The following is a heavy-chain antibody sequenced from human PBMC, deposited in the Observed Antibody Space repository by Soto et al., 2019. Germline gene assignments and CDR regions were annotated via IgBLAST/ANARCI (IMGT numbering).Heavy chain of an antibody. D-gene: IGHD4-17*01. CDR3: ANYYGDYAGGEFFQH. CDR2: ITGSGRST. V-gene: IGHV3-23*01. J-gene: IGHJ1*01. Sequence: GGSLRLSCALSGFTFSNYAMNWVRQAPGKGLEWVSAITGSGRSTYYADSVKGRFTISRDNSKNTSYLQMNSLRAEDTAVYYCANYYGDYAGGEFFQHWGQGTLVTVSS. CDR1: GFTFSNYA.